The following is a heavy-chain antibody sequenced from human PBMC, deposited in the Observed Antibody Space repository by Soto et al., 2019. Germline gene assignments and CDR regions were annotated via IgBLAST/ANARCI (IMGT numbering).Heavy chain of an antibody. J-gene: IGHJ4*01. CDR1: RYTFSNYG. CDR2: IYPDDSDI. Sequence: GESLKISCKGSRYTFSNYGIGWVRQMPGKGLEWMGIIYPDDSDIRYSPSFKGQVTISADKSISTAYLQWSSLKASDTAMYYCARWAEGVTTPHFDYWGQGTLVTVSS. V-gene: IGHV5-51*01. D-gene: IGHD4-17*01. CDR3: ARWAEGVTTPHFDY.